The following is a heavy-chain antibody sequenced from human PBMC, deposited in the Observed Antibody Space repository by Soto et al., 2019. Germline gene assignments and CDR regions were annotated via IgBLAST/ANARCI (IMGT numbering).Heavy chain of an antibody. J-gene: IGHJ6*02. D-gene: IGHD6-13*01. CDR1: GFSFSSYS. CDR3: ARAPPRGIAAPGTWGSGMDV. V-gene: IGHV3-30*04. Sequence: GGSLRLSCAASGFSFSSYSMHWVRQAPGKGLEWVAVISYDASNKYYADSVKGRFTITRDSSKNTVSLQMNSLRLEDTAVYYCARAPPRGIAAPGTWGSGMDVWGQGTTVTVSS. CDR2: ISYDASNK.